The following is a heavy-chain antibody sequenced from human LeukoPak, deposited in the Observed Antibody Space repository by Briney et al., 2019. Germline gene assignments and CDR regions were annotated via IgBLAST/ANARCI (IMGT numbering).Heavy chain of an antibody. D-gene: IGHD5-18*01. CDR2: ISYDGINK. V-gene: IGHV3-30-3*01. CDR1: GFTVSSNY. Sequence: PGGSLRLSCAASGFTVSSNYMHWVRQAPGKGLEWVAVISYDGINKYYADSVKGRFTISRDNSKNTLYLQMNSLRAEDTAVYYCARGLSGYGYSGAFDIWGQGTMVTVSS. J-gene: IGHJ3*02. CDR3: ARGLSGYGYSGAFDI.